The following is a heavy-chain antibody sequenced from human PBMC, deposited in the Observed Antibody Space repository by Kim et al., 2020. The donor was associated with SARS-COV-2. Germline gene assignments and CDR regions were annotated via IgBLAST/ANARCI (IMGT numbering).Heavy chain of an antibody. Sequence: GGSLRLSCAASGFTFSSYGMHWVRQAPGKGLEWVAVISYDGSNKYYADSVKGRFTISRDNSKNTLYLQMNSLRAEDTAVYYCATEHSGSYFGRFDYWGQGTLVTVSS. D-gene: IGHD1-26*01. CDR1: GFTFSSYG. J-gene: IGHJ4*02. V-gene: IGHV3-30*03. CDR3: ATEHSGSYFGRFDY. CDR2: ISYDGSNK.